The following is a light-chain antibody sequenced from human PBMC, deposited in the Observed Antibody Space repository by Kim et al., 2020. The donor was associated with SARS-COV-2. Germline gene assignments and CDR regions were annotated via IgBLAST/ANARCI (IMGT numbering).Light chain of an antibody. J-gene: IGLJ3*02. CDR2: RNN. V-gene: IGLV1-47*01. CDR3: AAWDDSLSGPV. CDR1: SSNIGSNY. Sequence: GQRVTISSPGSSSNIGSNYVYWSQQLPGTAPKLLPYRNNQRPSGVADRFSGSKSGTSASLATSGLRSEDEADYYCAAWDDSLSGPVFGGGTQLTVL.